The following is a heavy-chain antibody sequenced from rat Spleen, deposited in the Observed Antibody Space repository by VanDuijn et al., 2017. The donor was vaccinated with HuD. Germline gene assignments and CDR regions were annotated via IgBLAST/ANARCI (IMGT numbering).Heavy chain of an antibody. Sequence: EVQLVESGGGLVQPGRSLKLSCVASGFTFSDYGMNWIRQAPGKGLEWVAYISSHSGTIYYADTVKGRFTISRDIAKSTLFLQMDSLRSEDTATYYCATDRGNNYYFDYWGQGVMVTVSS. V-gene: IGHV5-34*01. CDR2: ISSHSGTI. J-gene: IGHJ2*01. D-gene: IGHD1-10*01. CDR1: GFTFSDYG. CDR3: ATDRGNNYYFDY.